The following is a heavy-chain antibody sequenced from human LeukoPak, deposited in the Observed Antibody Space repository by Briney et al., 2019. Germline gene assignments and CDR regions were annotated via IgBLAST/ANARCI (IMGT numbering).Heavy chain of an antibody. D-gene: IGHD2-2*01. CDR1: GFTLSSYW. V-gene: IGHV3-23*01. CDR2: ISGSGGST. Sequence: PGGSLRLSCAASGFTLSSYWMHWVRQVPGKGLEWVSAISGSGGSTYYSDSVKGRFTISRDNSKNTLCLQMNSLRAEDTAVYYCAKEGLLLPAAWGNFDYWGQGTLVTVSS. CDR3: AKEGLLLPAAWGNFDY. J-gene: IGHJ4*02.